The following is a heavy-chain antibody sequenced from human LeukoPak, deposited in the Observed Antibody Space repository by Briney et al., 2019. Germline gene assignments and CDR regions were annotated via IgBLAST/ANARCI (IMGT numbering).Heavy chain of an antibody. D-gene: IGHD3-16*01. J-gene: IGHJ4*02. CDR3: ARAGGFFSPFGY. CDR1: GFTFSSYA. CDR2: IYYSGST. Sequence: GSLRLSCAASGFTFSSYAMSWIRQPPGRGLEWIGYIYYSGSTNYNPSLKSRVTISVDTSKNQFSLKLSSVTAADTAVYYCARAGGFFSPFGYWGQGTLVTVSS. V-gene: IGHV4-59*12.